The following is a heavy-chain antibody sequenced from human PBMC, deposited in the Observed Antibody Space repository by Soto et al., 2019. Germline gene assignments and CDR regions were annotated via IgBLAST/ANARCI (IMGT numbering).Heavy chain of an antibody. CDR2: MNHNSGNT. CDR3: ARWDYGDAARFDY. V-gene: IGHV1-8*01. D-gene: IGHD4-17*01. J-gene: IGHJ4*02. Sequence: QVQLVQSGAEVKKSGASVKVSCKASVYTFTSHDINWVRQATGQGLEWMGGMNHNSGNTGYAQKFQGRVTMTRNTSISTAYMALSSLRSEDTAVYYCARWDYGDAARFDYWGQGTLFTVSS. CDR1: VYTFTSHD.